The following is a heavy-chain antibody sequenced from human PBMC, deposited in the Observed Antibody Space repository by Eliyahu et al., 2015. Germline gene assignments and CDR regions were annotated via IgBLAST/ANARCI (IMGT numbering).Heavy chain of an antibody. CDR2: IYYSXST. V-gene: IGHV4-39*07. D-gene: IGHD6-6*01. CDR1: GGSISSSSYY. Sequence: QLQLQESGPGLVKPSETLSLTCTXXGGSISSSSYYWGWIRQPPGKGLEWIGXIYYSXSTYYNPSLKSRVTISVDTSKNQFSLKLSSVTAADTAVYYCARDLWAARPPHWGQGTLVTVSS. CDR3: ARDLWAARPPH. J-gene: IGHJ4*02.